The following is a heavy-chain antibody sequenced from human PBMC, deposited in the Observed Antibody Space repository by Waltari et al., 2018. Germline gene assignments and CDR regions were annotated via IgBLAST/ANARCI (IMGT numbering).Heavy chain of an antibody. V-gene: IGHV3-21*01. CDR1: GFTLSSYS. Sequence: EVQLVESGGGLVKPGGSLRLYCAASGFTLSSYSMNWFRQAPGKGLEWVSSISSRSYIYYADSVKGRFTISRDNAKNSLYLQMNSLRAEDTAVYYCGRDVYGDYVGGGGGAFDIWGQGTMVTVSS. CDR2: ISSRSYI. J-gene: IGHJ3*02. CDR3: GRDVYGDYVGGGGGAFDI. D-gene: IGHD4-17*01.